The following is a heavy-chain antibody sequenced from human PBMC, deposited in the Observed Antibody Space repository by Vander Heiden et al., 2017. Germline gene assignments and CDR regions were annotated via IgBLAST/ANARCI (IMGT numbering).Heavy chain of an antibody. CDR2: ISGSGGST. CDR3: AKDNHGYSYGRFDY. D-gene: IGHD5-18*01. Sequence: EVQLLESGGGLLQPGGSLSLSCAASGFTFSSYAMSWVRQAPGKGLEWVSAISGSGGSTYYADAVKGRFTISRDNPKNTLYLQMNRMRAEDTAVYYYAKDNHGYSYGRFDYWGQGTLVTVSS. V-gene: IGHV3-23*01. J-gene: IGHJ4*02. CDR1: GFTFSSYA.